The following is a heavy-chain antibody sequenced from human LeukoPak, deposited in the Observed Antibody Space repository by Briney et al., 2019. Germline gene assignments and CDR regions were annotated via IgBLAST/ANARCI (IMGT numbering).Heavy chain of an antibody. Sequence: GGSLRLSCAASGFSFSDYAIHWVRQAPGKGLEWVAIISFDGSNKNYADSVKGRFTISSDNSKNTLYLQMNSLTAEDTAVYFCARDLRWLQTFDYWGQGSLVTVSS. D-gene: IGHD5-24*01. J-gene: IGHJ4*02. V-gene: IGHV3-30-3*01. CDR1: GFSFSDYA. CDR3: ARDLRWLQTFDY. CDR2: ISFDGSNK.